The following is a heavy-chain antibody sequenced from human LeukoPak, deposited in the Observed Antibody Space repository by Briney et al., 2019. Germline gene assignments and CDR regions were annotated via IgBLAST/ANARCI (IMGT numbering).Heavy chain of an antibody. CDR1: GFTFSTYA. CDR2: NSGSGDST. V-gene: IGHV3-23*01. CDR3: AKGTWIQLWFGYYFDY. Sequence: GGSLRLSCAASGFTFSTYAMSWVRQAPGKGLEWVSANSGSGDSTYYADSVKGRFTISRDNSKNTVYLQMNNLRAEDTAVYYCAKGTWIQLWFGYYFDYWGQGTLVTVSS. J-gene: IGHJ4*02. D-gene: IGHD5-18*01.